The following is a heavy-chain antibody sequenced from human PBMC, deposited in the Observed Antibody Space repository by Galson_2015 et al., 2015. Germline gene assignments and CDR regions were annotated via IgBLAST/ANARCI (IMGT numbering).Heavy chain of an antibody. J-gene: IGHJ3*01. CDR2: IDPSDSHT. CDR1: W. CDR3: ARLRYYGSGSYYSRVAMDV. V-gene: IGHV5-10-1*01. Sequence: WITWVRQMPGKGLDWMGRIDPSDSHTNYSPSFQGHVTLSADKSINTAYLQWSTLKASDTAIYYCARLRYYGSGSYYSRVAMDVWGQGTVVTVSS. D-gene: IGHD3-10*01.